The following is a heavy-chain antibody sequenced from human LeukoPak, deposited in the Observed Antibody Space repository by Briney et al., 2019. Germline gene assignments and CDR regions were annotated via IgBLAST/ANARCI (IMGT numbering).Heavy chain of an antibody. V-gene: IGHV3-30*04. J-gene: IGHJ6*04. CDR2: ISYDGSNT. CDR1: GFTFSTYA. CDR3: ARAKRGGYSGYDYGMDL. D-gene: IGHD5-12*01. Sequence: PGGSLRLSCAASGFTFSTYAMHWVRQAPGKGLEWVAVISYDGSNTYYADSVKGRFTISRDNSKNTLYLQMNSLRAEDTAVYYCARAKRGGYSGYDYGMDLWGKGTTVTVSS.